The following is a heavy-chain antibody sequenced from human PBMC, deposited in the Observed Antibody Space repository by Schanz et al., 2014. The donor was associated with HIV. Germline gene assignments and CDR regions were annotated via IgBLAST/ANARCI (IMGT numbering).Heavy chain of an antibody. CDR3: VRGLLFQGFFDS. J-gene: IGHJ4*02. D-gene: IGHD3-10*01. Sequence: QEQLVESGGGVVQPGRSLRLSCAASGFTYRNYGMHWVRQAPGKGLEWVAVIWVDGTSKFYADSVKGRFIISRDNSKNTLYLQMKSLRAEDTAVYYCVRGLLFQGFFDSWGQGALVTVSS. V-gene: IGHV3-33*01. CDR1: GFTYRNYG. CDR2: IWVDGTSK.